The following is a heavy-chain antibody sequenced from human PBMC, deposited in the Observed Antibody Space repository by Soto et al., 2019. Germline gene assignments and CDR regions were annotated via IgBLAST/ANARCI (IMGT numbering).Heavy chain of an antibody. CDR2: IIPIFGTA. J-gene: IGHJ4*02. V-gene: IGHV1-69*13. CDR3: ARGVVGATTGLYYFDY. CDR1: GGTFSSYA. D-gene: IGHD1-26*01. Sequence: ASVKVSCKASGGTFSSYAISWVRQAPGQGLEWMGGIIPIFGTANYAQKFQGRVTITADESTSPAYMELSSLRSEDTAVYYCARGVVGATTGLYYFDYWGQGTLVTVSS.